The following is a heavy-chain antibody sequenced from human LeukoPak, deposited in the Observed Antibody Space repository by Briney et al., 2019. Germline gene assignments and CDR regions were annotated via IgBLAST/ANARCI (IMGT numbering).Heavy chain of an antibody. J-gene: IGHJ6*02. Sequence: PGGSLRLSCAASGFTFSSYWMSWVRQAPGKGLEWVANIKQDGSEKYYVDSVKGQFTISRDNAKNSLYLQMNSLRAEDTAVYYCARAPSGWTYYYYGMDVWGQGTTVTVSS. CDR1: GFTFSSYW. CDR3: ARAPSGWTYYYYGMDV. D-gene: IGHD6-19*01. V-gene: IGHV3-7*01. CDR2: IKQDGSEK.